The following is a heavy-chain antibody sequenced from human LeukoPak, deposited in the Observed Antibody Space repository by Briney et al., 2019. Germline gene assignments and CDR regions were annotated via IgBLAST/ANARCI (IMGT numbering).Heavy chain of an antibody. D-gene: IGHD3-9*01. CDR1: GGSISSYY. J-gene: IGHJ3*02. CDR2: IYYSGST. Sequence: SETLSLTCTVSGGSISSYYWSWIRQPPGKGLEWIGYIYYSGSTNYNPSLKSRVTISVDTSKNQFSLKLSSVTAADTAVYYCARVLRYFDRAFDIWGQGTMVTVSS. CDR3: ARVLRYFDRAFDI. V-gene: IGHV4-59*01.